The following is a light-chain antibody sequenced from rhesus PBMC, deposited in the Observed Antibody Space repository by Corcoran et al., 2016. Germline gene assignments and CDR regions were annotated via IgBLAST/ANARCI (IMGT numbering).Light chain of an antibody. Sequence: DIVMTQSPDSLAVSLGERVTINCKSSQSLLYSSNNKNYLAWYQQKPGRAPKLLLYWASTRESGVPNLFRGSGSGTDFTLTISGLQAEDVAVYYCQHYYSSPYNFGQGTKVEIK. CDR2: WAS. V-gene: IGKV4-1*01. J-gene: IGKJ2*01. CDR3: QHYYSSPYN. CDR1: QSLLYSSNNKNY.